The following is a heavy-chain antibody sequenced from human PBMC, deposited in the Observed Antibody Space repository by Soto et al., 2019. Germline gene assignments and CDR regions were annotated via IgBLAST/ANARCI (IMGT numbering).Heavy chain of an antibody. D-gene: IGHD1-20*01. J-gene: IGHJ4*02. V-gene: IGHV4-34*01. Sequence: SETLSLTSAVYGGSFSGYYWSWIRQPPGKGLEWSGYIYHSGSTNYNPSLKSRVTISVDTSKNQFSLKLSSVTAADTAVYYCGIGDNWNPGSFDYWGQGILVTVSS. CDR2: IYHSGST. CDR3: GIGDNWNPGSFDY. CDR1: GGSFSGYY.